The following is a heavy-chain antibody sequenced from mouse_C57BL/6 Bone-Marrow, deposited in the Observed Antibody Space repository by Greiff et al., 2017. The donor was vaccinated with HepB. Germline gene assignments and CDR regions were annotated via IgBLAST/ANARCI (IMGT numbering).Heavy chain of an antibody. CDR1: GYTFTSYW. J-gene: IGHJ2*01. V-gene: IGHV1-55*01. CDR3: ARGRGNWYFDY. Sequence: QVQLKESGAELVKPGASVKMSCKASGYTFTSYWITWVKQRPGQGLEWIGDIYPGSGSTNYNEKFKSKATLTVDTSSSTAYMQLSSLTSEDSAVYYCARGRGNWYFDYWGQGTTLTVSS. D-gene: IGHD4-1*01. CDR2: IYPGSGST.